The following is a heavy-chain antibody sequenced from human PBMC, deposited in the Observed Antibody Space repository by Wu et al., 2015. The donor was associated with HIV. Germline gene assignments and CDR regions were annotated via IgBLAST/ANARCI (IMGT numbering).Heavy chain of an antibody. CDR3: TTLRGGYYAGSDIPAAIDI. J-gene: IGHJ3*02. D-gene: IGHD3-10*01. Sequence: QVPLVQSGAEVRKPGASVKVSCKVSGYTLSKLSMHWVRQTPGKGLEWMGGFDPKDGEIVYAQNFQGRLTMTEDTSTDTAYVELRSLRFEDTAVYYCTTLRGGYYAGSDIPAAIDIWGQGTMVTVSP. CDR1: GYTLSKLS. V-gene: IGHV1-24*01. CDR2: FDPKDGEI.